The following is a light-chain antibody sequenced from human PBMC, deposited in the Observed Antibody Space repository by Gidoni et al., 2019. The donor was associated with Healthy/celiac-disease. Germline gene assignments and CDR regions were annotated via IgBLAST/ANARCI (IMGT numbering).Light chain of an antibody. CDR3: QQYNSYLYS. V-gene: IGKV1-5*03. J-gene: IGKJ2*03. CDR1: QSISSW. Sequence: DIQMTQSPSTLSASLGDRVTITCRASQSISSWLAWYQQKPGKAPKLLFYKASSLESGVPSRFSGSGSGTEFTLTISSLQPDDFATYYCQQYNSYLYSFGQGTKLEIK. CDR2: KAS.